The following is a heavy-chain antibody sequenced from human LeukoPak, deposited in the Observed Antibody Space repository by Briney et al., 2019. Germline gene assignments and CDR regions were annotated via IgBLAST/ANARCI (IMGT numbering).Heavy chain of an antibody. CDR2: INHSGST. CDR1: GGSFSGYY. J-gene: IGHJ4*02. D-gene: IGHD2-2*03. Sequence: PSETLSLTCAVYGGSFSGYYWSWIRQPPGKGLEWIGEINHSGSTNYNPSLKSRVTISVDTSKNQFSLKLSSVTAADTAVYYCARGLDIVVVLGQSAGYYFDYWGQGTLVTVSS. CDR3: ARGLDIVVVLGQSAGYYFDY. V-gene: IGHV4-34*01.